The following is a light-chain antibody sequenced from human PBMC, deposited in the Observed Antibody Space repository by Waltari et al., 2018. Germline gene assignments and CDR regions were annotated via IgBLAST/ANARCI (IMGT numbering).Light chain of an antibody. CDR1: QRVNSRY. CDR2: GTT. J-gene: IGKJ2*01. CDR3: QQYGDSPPYT. V-gene: IGKV3-20*01. Sequence: EIVLTQSPGILLLSPGERAPSPARASQRVNSRYLAWYQQKPGQAPRLLIYGTTSRPTGIPDRFSGSGAETDFTLTISSLEPEDFAVYYCQQYGDSPPYTFGQGTKLEIK.